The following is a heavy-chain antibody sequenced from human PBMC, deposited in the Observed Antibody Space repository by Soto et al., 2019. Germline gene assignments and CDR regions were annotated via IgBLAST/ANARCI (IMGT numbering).Heavy chain of an antibody. D-gene: IGHD1-26*01. CDR1: GFTFSDHY. CDR3: ARDSGKGAYFDY. CDR2: IRNKANSYTT. V-gene: IGHV3-72*01. J-gene: IGHJ4*01. Sequence: EVQLVESGGGLVQPGGSQRLSCAASGFTFSDHYMDWVRQAPGKGLEWVGRIRNKANSYTTDYAASVKGRFTISRDDSKASLYLQMNGLKTEDPAIYYCARDSGKGAYFDYWGHGTLATVSS.